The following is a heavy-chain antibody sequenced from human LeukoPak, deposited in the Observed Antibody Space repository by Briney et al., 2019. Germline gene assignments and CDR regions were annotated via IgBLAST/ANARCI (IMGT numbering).Heavy chain of an antibody. D-gene: IGHD3-3*01. V-gene: IGHV1-8*01. CDR2: MNPKSGNT. Sequence: ASVKVSCKASGDTFTTYDINWVRQAPGQGLEWMGWMNPKSGNTVYAQKFQGGVIMTRDTSKSTAYMELSSLRSEDTAVYYCGRAITIFDYYYMDVWGKGSTVTVSS. J-gene: IGHJ6*03. CDR1: GDTFTTYD. CDR3: GRAITIFDYYYMDV.